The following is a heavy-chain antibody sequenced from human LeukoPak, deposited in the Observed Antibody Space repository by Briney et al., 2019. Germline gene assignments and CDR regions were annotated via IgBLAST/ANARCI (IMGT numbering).Heavy chain of an antibody. CDR2: INHSGST. V-gene: IGHV4-34*01. D-gene: IGHD1-26*01. CDR3: ARRVGAKVIRFDY. Sequence: SETLSLTCAVYGGSFSGYYWSWIRQPPGKGLEWIGEINHSGSTNYNLSLKSRVTISVDTSKNQFSLKLSSVTAADTAVYYCARRVGAKVIRFDYWGQGTLVTVSS. CDR1: GGSFSGYY. J-gene: IGHJ4*02.